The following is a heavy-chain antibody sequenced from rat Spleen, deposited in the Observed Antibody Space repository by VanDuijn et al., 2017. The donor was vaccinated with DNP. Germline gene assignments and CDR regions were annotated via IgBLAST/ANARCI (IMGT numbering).Heavy chain of an antibody. CDR2: MSSGGNT. Sequence: QVQLKESGPGLVQPSQTLSLTCTVSGFSLTSYTVSWVRQPPGKGLEWIAAMSSGGNTYYNSALKSRLSISRDTSKSQVFLKMNSLQTEHTAFDLCTGVDSYPGFPFEYWCKGVMVTVSS. J-gene: IGHJ2*01. V-gene: IGHV2-6*01. D-gene: IGHD1-4*01. CDR3: TGVDSYPGFPFEY. CDR1: GFSLTSYT.